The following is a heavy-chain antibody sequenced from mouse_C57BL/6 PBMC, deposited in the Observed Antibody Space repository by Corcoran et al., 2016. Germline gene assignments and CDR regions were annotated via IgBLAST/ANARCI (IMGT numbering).Heavy chain of an antibody. CDR3: ARVRYYAMDY. D-gene: IGHD1-1*01. J-gene: IGHJ4*01. CDR1: GYTFTDYY. V-gene: IGHV1-26*01. CDR2: INPNNGGT. Sequence: EVQLQQSGPELVKPGASVKISCKASGYTFTDYYMNWVKQSHGKSLEWIGDINPNNGGTSYNQKFKGKAILTVDKSSSTAYMELRSLTSEDSAVYYCARVRYYAMDYWGQGTSVTVSS.